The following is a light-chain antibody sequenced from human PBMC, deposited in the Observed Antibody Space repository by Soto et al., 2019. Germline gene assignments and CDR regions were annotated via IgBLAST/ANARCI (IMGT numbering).Light chain of an antibody. CDR3: QHSYSTPYT. CDR1: QSISSY. CDR2: AAS. Sequence: DIQMTQSPSSLSASVGDRVTITCRASQSISSYLNWYQLKPGKAPKLLIYAASSLQSGVPSRFSRSGSGTDFTLSISSRQPEDFATYYCQHSYSTPYTFGQGTKLEIK. V-gene: IGKV1-39*01. J-gene: IGKJ2*01.